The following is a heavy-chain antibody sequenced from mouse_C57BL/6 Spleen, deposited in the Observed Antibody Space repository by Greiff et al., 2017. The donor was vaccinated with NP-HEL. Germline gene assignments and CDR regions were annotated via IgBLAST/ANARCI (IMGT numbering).Heavy chain of an antibody. Sequence: EVKLVESGGGLVKPGGSLKLSCAASGFTFSSYTMSWVRQTPEKRLEWVATISGGGGNTYYPDSVKGRFTISRDNAKNTLYLQMSSLKSADTALYYCARPTYYSNYGWFAYWGQVTLVTVSA. CDR2: ISGGGGNT. V-gene: IGHV5-9*01. CDR3: ARPTYYSNYGWFAY. CDR1: GFTFSSYT. D-gene: IGHD2-5*01. J-gene: IGHJ3*01.